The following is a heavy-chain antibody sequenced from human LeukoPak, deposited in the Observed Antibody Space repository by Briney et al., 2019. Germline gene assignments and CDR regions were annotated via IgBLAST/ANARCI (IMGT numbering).Heavy chain of an antibody. J-gene: IGHJ6*03. V-gene: IGHV4-61*02. Sequence: PSETLSLTCTVSGGSISSGSYYWSWIRQPAGKGLEWIGRIYTSGSTNYNPSLKSRVTISVDTSKNQFSLKLSSVTAADTAVYYCAAYDFWSGDYYMDVWGKGTTVTVSS. CDR1: GGSISSGSYY. CDR3: AAYDFWSGDYYMDV. CDR2: IYTSGST. D-gene: IGHD3-3*01.